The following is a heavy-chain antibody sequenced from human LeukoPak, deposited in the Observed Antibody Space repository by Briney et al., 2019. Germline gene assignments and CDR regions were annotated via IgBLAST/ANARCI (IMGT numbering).Heavy chain of an antibody. CDR2: IYYSGST. CDR3: ARVGYCSGGSCSFDY. J-gene: IGHJ4*02. Sequence: SETLSLTCTVSGGSISSVIYYWAWIRQPPRKGLEWIGKIYYSGSTDYNLSLNSRVTISLDTPNNQFSLRVTSVTAADTALYYCARVGYCSGGSCSFDYWGQGTLVTVSS. D-gene: IGHD2-15*01. V-gene: IGHV4-39*07. CDR1: GGSISSVIYY.